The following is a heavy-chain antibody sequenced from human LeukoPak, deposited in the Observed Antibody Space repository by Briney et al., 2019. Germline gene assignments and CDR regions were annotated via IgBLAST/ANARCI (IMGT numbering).Heavy chain of an antibody. CDR1: GGSITSYY. CDR2: VSDGGST. Sequence: SETLSLTCSVSGGSITSYYWSWLRQSPGKGLGWIGHVSDGGSTNYSPSLKGRVSISVDTSKNQFSLNLRSVTAADTAVYFCARASTTFDDWGQGTLVTVSS. CDR3: ARASTTFDD. V-gene: IGHV4-59*01. J-gene: IGHJ4*02. D-gene: IGHD1-14*01.